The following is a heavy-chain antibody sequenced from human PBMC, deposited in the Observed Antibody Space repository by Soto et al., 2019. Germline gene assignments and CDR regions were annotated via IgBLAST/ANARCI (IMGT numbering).Heavy chain of an antibody. CDR3: ARESKRVAFDS. D-gene: IGHD2-15*01. CDR1: GGSISSYY. V-gene: IGHV4-59*01. CDR2: IYYSGST. J-gene: IGHJ4*02. Sequence: PSETLSLTCTVSGGSISSYYWSWIRQPPGKGLEWIGYIYYSGSTNYNPSLKSRVTISVDTSKNQFSLKLSSVTAADTAVYYCARESKRVAFDSWGQGTLVTVSS.